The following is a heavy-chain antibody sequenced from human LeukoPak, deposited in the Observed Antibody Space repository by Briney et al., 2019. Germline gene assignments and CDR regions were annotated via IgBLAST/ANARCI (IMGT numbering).Heavy chain of an antibody. CDR1: GFTFSSYA. V-gene: IGHV3-30*04. Sequence: GGSLRLSCAASGFTFSSYAMHWVRQAPGKGLEWVAVISYDGSNKYYADSVKGRFTISRDNSKNTLYLQMNSLRAEDTAVYYCARAKRTEWLAHDYWGQGTLVTVSS. CDR3: ARAKRTEWLAHDY. CDR2: ISYDGSNK. J-gene: IGHJ4*02. D-gene: IGHD6-19*01.